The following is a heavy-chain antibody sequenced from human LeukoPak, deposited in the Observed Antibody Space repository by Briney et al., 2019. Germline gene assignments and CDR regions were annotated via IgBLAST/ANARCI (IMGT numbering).Heavy chain of an antibody. J-gene: IGHJ4*02. CDR1: RGSIISSSYY. V-gene: IGHV4-39*01. Sequence: PSETLSLTCTGRRGSIISSSYYWGWIRQPPGKGLEWIGSIYYSGSTYYNPSLKSRVTISVDTSKNQFSLKLRSVTAADTAVYYCASFTDYDSSGYTYYFDYWGQGTLVTVSS. D-gene: IGHD3-22*01. CDR2: IYYSGST. CDR3: ASFTDYDSSGYTYYFDY.